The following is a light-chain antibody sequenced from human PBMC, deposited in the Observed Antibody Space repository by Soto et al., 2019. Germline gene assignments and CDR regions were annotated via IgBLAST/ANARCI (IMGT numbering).Light chain of an antibody. J-gene: IGKJ4*01. Sequence: IQLTQTPSSLSASVGDRVTITCRASQGISSFLAWYQQKPGKAPKLLIYAASSLQSGVPSRFSGSGFGTDFTLTITSLQPEDFATYYCQQVESYPSTFGGGTTGDIK. CDR3: QQVESYPST. CDR1: QGISSF. CDR2: AAS. V-gene: IGKV1-9*01.